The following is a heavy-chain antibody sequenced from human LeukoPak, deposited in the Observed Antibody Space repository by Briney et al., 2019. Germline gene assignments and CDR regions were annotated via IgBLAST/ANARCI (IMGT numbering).Heavy chain of an antibody. V-gene: IGHV4-59*08. CDR3: ARHREAAAFSGFDY. D-gene: IGHD6-13*01. Sequence: SETLSLTCAVSGGSISSYFWSWIRQPPGKGLEWIGYMYNSGSTNYNPSLKSRVTISVDSSKNQFSLKLSSVTAADTAVYYCARHREAAAFSGFDYWGQGTLVTVSS. J-gene: IGHJ4*02. CDR1: GGSISSYF. CDR2: MYNSGST.